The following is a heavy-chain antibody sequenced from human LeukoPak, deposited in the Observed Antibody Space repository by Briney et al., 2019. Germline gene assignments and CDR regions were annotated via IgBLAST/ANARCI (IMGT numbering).Heavy chain of an antibody. D-gene: IGHD3-3*01. CDR3: AKDRLVLRFLKWFSFFDY. CDR1: GFTFSSYA. CDR2: ISGSGGST. V-gene: IGHV3-23*01. Sequence: GGSLRLSCAASGFTFSSYAMSWVRQAPGKGLEWVSAISGSGGSTYYADSVKGRFTISRDNSKNTLYLQMNSLRAEDTAVYYCAKDRLVLRFLKWFSFFDYWGQGTLVTVSS. J-gene: IGHJ4*02.